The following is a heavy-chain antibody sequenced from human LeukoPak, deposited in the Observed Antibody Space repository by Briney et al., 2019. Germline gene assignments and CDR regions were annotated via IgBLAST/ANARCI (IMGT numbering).Heavy chain of an antibody. D-gene: IGHD1-26*01. CDR3: ARVWERYYYYGMDV. CDR1: GYTFTGYY. J-gene: IGHJ6*02. CDR2: INPNSGGT. V-gene: IGHV1-2*02. Sequence: ASVKVSCKASGYTFTGYYMHWVRQAPGQGLEWMGWINPNSGGTNYAQKFQGRVTMTRDTSISTAYMELSRLRSGDTAVYYCARVWERYYYYGMDVWGQGTTVTVSS.